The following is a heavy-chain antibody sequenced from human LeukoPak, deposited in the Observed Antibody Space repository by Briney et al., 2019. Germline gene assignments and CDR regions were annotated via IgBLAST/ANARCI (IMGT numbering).Heavy chain of an antibody. CDR2: ISGSGGST. V-gene: IGHV3-23*01. J-gene: IGHJ6*02. CDR1: GFTFSSYA. D-gene: IGHD3-16*01. Sequence: PGGSLRLSCAASGFTFSSYAMSWVRQAPGKGLEWVSAISGSGGSTYYADSVKGRFTISRDNSKNTLYLQMNTLRAEDTAVYYCAKGLNDYPYGMDVWGQGTTVTVSS. CDR3: AKGLNDYPYGMDV.